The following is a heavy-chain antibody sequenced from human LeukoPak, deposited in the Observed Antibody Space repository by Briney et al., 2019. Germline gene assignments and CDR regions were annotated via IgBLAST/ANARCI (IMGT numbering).Heavy chain of an antibody. V-gene: IGHV4-34*01. CDR1: GVSFSGYY. D-gene: IGHD5-18*01. J-gene: IGHJ4*02. Sequence: AETLSLTCAVYGVSFSGYYWSLIRQPPGKGLEWIWEINHGGSTNYNPSLKSRVTISVDTSKNLFSLRLSSVTAADTAVYYCARRLLYGYGRYDYWGQGTLVTVSS. CDR3: ARRLLYGYGRYDY. CDR2: INHGGST.